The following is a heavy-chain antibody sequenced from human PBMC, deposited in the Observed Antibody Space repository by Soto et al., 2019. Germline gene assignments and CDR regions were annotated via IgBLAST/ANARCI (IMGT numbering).Heavy chain of an antibody. Sequence: PSETLSLTCTVSGGSISSYYWSWIRQPPGKGLEWIGYIYYSGDTNYNPSLKSRVTISVDTSKNQFSLSLSSLTAADTAVYYCARVVYSSSWCTFDYWGQGTLVTVSS. CDR3: ARVVYSSSWCTFDY. D-gene: IGHD6-13*01. J-gene: IGHJ4*02. V-gene: IGHV4-59*01. CDR1: GGSISSYY. CDR2: IYYSGDT.